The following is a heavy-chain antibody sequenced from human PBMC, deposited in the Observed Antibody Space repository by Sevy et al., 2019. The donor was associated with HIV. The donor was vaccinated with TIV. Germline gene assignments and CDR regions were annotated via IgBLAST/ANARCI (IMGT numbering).Heavy chain of an antibody. CDR3: ASLYNGFDY. V-gene: IGHV3-21*01. J-gene: IGHJ4*02. CDR2: ISSSSTYI. Sequence: GESLKISCAASGFTFSSYKMIWVRQAPGKWLEWVSSISSSSTYISYADSVKGRFTISRDNAENSLFLQMNSLRAEDTAVYYCASLYNGFDYWGQGTLVTVSS. CDR1: GFTFSSYK. D-gene: IGHD1-20*01.